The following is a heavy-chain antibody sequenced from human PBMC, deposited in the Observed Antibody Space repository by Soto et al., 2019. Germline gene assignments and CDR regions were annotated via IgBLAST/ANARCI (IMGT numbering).Heavy chain of an antibody. CDR2: IYPGDSDT. V-gene: IGHV5-51*03. CDR3: ATYGYAS. J-gene: IGHJ4*02. Sequence: EVQLVQSAAEVKKPRESLKISCKGSGYSFTTYWIAWVRQMPGKGLVWMGTIYPGDSDTSYSPSFQGQVTISVDKSINTAYLQWSSLEASDTAMYYCATYGYASWGQGTLVTVSS. CDR1: GYSFTTYW. D-gene: IGHD5-18*01.